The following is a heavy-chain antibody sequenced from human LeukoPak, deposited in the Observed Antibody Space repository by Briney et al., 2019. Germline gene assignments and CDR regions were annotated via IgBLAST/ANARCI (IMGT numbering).Heavy chain of an antibody. CDR1: GFTFSIYA. CDR2: ISGSGGST. V-gene: IGHV3-23*01. J-gene: IGHJ4*02. D-gene: IGHD4-17*01. Sequence: SGGSLRLSCAVSGFTFSIYAMSWVRQAPGKGPEWVSAISGSGGSTYYADSVEGWFTISRDNSKNTLYLQMNSLRAEDTAVYYCAKDRTYGYFDYWGQGTLVTVSS. CDR3: AKDRTYGYFDY.